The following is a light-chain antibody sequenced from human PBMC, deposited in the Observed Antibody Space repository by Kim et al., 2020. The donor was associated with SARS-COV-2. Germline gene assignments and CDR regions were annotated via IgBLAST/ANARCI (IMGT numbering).Light chain of an antibody. CDR1: QSINNF. V-gene: IGKV1-39*01. Sequence: GDKVTIACRTRQSINNFLNWYQQKPGKDPNLLFYGACTLQRGVPSRFSGRGSGTDITLTISSLQHEVFANYYSHQTYTTPRTFGRGTKVDIK. J-gene: IGKJ1*01. CDR3: HQTYTTPRT. CDR2: GAC.